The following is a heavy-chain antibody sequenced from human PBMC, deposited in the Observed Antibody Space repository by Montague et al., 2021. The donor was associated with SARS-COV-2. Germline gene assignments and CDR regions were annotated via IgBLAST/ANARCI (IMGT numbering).Heavy chain of an antibody. CDR3: ASAPRYSFGFWAY. CDR1: GESSSNYY. J-gene: IGHJ4*02. CDR2: INHSGYT. D-gene: IGHD5-12*01. V-gene: IGHV4-34*01. Sequence: SETLSLTCAVYGESSSNYYWSWIRRSPGKGLEWVGEINHSGYTDYNPSLESRLTISLDSSKKQFSLKMTSVTAADTAIYYCASAPRYSFGFWAYWGQGTLVSVSS.